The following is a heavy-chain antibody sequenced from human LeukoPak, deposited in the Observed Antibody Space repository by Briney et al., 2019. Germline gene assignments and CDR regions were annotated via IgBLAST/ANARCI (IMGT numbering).Heavy chain of an antibody. Sequence: SETLSLTCAVYGGSFSGYYWSWIRQPPGKGLEWIGEINHSGSTNYNPSLKSRVTISVDTSKNQFPLKLSSVTAADTAVYYCARGIKYYYGSGRTPQYNWFDPWGQGTLVTVSS. J-gene: IGHJ5*02. CDR3: ARGIKYYYGSGRTPQYNWFDP. CDR1: GGSFSGYY. CDR2: INHSGST. V-gene: IGHV4-34*01. D-gene: IGHD3-10*01.